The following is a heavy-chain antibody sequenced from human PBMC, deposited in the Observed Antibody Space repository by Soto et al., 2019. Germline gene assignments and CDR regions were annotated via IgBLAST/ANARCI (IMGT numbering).Heavy chain of an antibody. CDR3: ARGAAGYGSGGSCYSNY. CDR1: GYTFTSYG. V-gene: IGHV1-18*01. Sequence: APVKVSCKASGYTFTSYGISWVRQAPGQGLEWMGWISAYNGNTNYAQKLQGRVTMTTDTSTSTAYMELRSLRSDDTAVYYCARGAAGYGSGGSCYSNYWGQGTLVTVSS. D-gene: IGHD2-15*01. J-gene: IGHJ4*02. CDR2: ISAYNGNT.